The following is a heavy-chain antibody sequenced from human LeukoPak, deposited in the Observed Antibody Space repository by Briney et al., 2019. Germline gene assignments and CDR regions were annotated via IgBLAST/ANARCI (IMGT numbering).Heavy chain of an antibody. CDR2: TYYRSKWYN. J-gene: IGHJ4*02. CDR3: VRDLDGFEY. Sequence: SQALSLTCAISGDSFSSNSAAWNWLRQSPSRGLEWLGRTYYRSKWYNDYALSVKSRITINPDTSKNQLSLQLNSVTPEDTAVYYCVRDLDGFEYWGQGTLVTVSS. CDR1: GDSFSSNSAA. V-gene: IGHV6-1*01.